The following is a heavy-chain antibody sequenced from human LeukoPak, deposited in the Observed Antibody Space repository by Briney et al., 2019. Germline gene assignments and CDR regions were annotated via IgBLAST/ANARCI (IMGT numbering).Heavy chain of an antibody. CDR3: AKDMDSSGYCDAFDI. D-gene: IGHD3-22*01. V-gene: IGHV3-53*01. CDR1: GFTVSSNY. J-gene: IGHJ3*02. Sequence: GGSLRLSCAASGFTVSSNYMSWVRQAPGKGLEWVSVIYSGGSTYYADSVKGRFTISRDNSKNTLYLQMNSLRAEDTAVYYCAKDMDSSGYCDAFDIWGQGTMVTVSS. CDR2: IYSGGST.